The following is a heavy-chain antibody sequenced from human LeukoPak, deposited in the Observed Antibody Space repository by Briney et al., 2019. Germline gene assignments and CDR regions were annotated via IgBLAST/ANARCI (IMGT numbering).Heavy chain of an antibody. Sequence: SETLSLTCAVSGGSITSGGYSWSWIRQPPGKGLEWIGYIYHSGSTYYNPSLKSRVTISVDRSKNQFSLKLSSVTAADTAVYYCASQRGGPFQHWGQGTLVTVSS. J-gene: IGHJ1*01. CDR3: ASQRGGPFQH. V-gene: IGHV4-30-2*01. CDR2: IYHSGST. CDR1: GGSITSGGYS. D-gene: IGHD3-16*01.